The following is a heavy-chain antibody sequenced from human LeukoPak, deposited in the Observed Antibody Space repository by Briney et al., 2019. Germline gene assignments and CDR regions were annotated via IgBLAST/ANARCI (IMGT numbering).Heavy chain of an antibody. Sequence: PSETLSLTCTVSGGSISSYYWSWIRQPPVKGLEWIGYIYYSGSTNYNPSLKSRVTISVDTSKNQFSLKLSSVTAADTAVYYCASSRDGYNRPYFDYWGQGTLVTVSS. CDR3: ASSRDGYNRPYFDY. CDR1: GGSISSYY. V-gene: IGHV4-59*08. J-gene: IGHJ4*02. D-gene: IGHD5-24*01. CDR2: IYYSGST.